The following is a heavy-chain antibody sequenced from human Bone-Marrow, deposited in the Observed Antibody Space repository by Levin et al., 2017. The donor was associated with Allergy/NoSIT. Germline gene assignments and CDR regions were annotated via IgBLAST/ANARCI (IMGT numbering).Heavy chain of an antibody. CDR1: GGTVISGTFY. CDR3: ARAEEESQTDDAFDI. CDR2: IYSSGST. J-gene: IGHJ3*02. Sequence: SQTLSLTCTVSGGTVISGTFYWNWLRQSAGKGLEWIGRIYSSGSTNYNPSLESRVTMSLDTSTNQFSLRLESVTAADAAIQYCARAEEESQTDDAFDIWGQGTMVTVSS. V-gene: IGHV4-61*02. D-gene: IGHD1-14*01.